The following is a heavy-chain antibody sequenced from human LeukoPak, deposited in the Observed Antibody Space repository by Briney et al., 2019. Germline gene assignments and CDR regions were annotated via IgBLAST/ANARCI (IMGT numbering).Heavy chain of an antibody. D-gene: IGHD3-22*01. CDR2: ISGYNGYT. J-gene: IGHJ4*02. V-gene: IGHV1-18*01. Sequence: ASVKVSCKASGYTFTSYGISWVRQAPGQGLEWMGWISGYNGYTRYAQKLQGRVSMTTDTSTTTAYLELRSLRSDDTAVYYCARDLTHRRNYDNSGYQIVPAFWGQGTLVTVSS. CDR1: GYTFTSYG. CDR3: ARDLTHRRNYDNSGYQIVPAF.